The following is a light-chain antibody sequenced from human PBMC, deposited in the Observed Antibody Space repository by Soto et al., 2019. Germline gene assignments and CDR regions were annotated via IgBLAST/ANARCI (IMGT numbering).Light chain of an antibody. J-gene: IGKJ1*01. CDR3: QHYNSYPWT. Sequence: DIQMTQSPSTLSASIGDRVTITCRASQTINNWLAWYQQKPGKAPNLLIYHASNLETGVPSRSSGSAFGTEFTLTISSLQPDDFATYYCQHYNSYPWTFGQGT. CDR2: HAS. V-gene: IGKV1-5*01. CDR1: QTINNW.